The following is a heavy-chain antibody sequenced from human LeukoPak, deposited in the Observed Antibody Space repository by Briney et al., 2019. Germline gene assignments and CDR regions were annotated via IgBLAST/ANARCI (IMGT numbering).Heavy chain of an antibody. J-gene: IGHJ4*02. D-gene: IGHD4-11*01. CDR2: IKSDGSSP. Sequence: GGSLRLSCAASGFIFSSYWMHWVRQAPGKGPVWVSRIKSDGSSPSYADSVKGRFTISRDNAKNTVYLQMNSLRAEDTAVYYCTKDGHYSNFYFDYWGQGTLITVSS. CDR3: TKDGHYSNFYFDY. CDR1: GFIFSSYW. V-gene: IGHV3-74*01.